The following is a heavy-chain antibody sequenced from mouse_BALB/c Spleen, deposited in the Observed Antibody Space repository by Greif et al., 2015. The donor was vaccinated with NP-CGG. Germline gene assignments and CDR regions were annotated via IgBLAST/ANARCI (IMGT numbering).Heavy chain of an antibody. CDR2: ISSGGST. V-gene: IGHV5-6-5*01. J-gene: IGHJ4*01. D-gene: IGHD2-3*01. Sequence: EVKVVESGGGLVKPGGSLKLSCAASGLTFSSYAMSWVRQTPEKRLEWVASISSGGSTYYPDSVKGRFTISRDNARNILYLQMSSLRSEDTAMYYCARGYLFRAMDYWGQGTSVTVSS. CDR1: GLTFSSYA. CDR3: ARGYLFRAMDY.